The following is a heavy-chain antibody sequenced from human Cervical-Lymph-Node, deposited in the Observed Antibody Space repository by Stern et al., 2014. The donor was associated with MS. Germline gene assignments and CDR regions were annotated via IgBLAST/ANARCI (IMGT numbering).Heavy chain of an antibody. J-gene: IGHJ3*02. Sequence: DQLEESGAEVKKPGASVKVSCKASGYTFPSHGISWGRQAPGQGLEREGWISSYNGNTNYAQKLQGRFTMTTDTSTSTAYMELRSLRSDDTAVYYCARGLLGSENAFDIWGQGTMVTVSS. CDR3: ARGLLGSENAFDI. CDR1: GYTFPSHG. V-gene: IGHV1-18*01. D-gene: IGHD2-15*01. CDR2: ISSYNGNT.